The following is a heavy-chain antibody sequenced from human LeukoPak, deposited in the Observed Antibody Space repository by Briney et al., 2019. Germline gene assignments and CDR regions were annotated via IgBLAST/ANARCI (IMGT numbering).Heavy chain of an antibody. D-gene: IGHD3-22*01. Sequence: QPGGSLRLSCAASGFTFSNYDIHWVRRVTGKGLEWVSGIGTAGDPYYAGSVKGRFTISRDNSKNTLYLQMSSLRAEDTAVYYCVKAPQIVVVITYFDYWGQGTLVTVSS. CDR2: IGTAGDP. J-gene: IGHJ4*02. CDR1: GFTFSNYD. V-gene: IGHV3-13*05. CDR3: VKAPQIVVVITYFDY.